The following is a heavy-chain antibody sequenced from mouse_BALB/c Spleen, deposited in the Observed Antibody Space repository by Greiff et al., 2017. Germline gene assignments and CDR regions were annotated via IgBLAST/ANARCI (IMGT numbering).Heavy chain of an antibody. V-gene: IGHV3-6*02. CDR3: ASFMDY. Sequence: EVKLMESGPGLVKPSQSLSLTCSVTGYSITSGYYWNWIRQFPGNKLEWMGYISYDGSNNYNPSLKNRISITRDTSKNQFFLKLNSVTTEDTATYYCASFMDYWGQGTSVTVSS. CDR1: GYSITSGYY. CDR2: ISYDGSN. J-gene: IGHJ4*01.